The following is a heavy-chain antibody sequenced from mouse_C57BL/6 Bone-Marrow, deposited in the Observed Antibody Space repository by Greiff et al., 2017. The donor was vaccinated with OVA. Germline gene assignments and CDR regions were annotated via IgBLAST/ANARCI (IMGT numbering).Heavy chain of an antibody. Sequence: QVQLQQPGAELVKPGASVKVSCKASGYTFTSYWMHWVKQRPGQGLEWIGRIHPSDSDTNYNQKFKGKATLTVDKSSSTAYMQLSSLTSEDSAVYYCAFYCSSSSWFAYWGQGTLVTVSA. J-gene: IGHJ3*01. CDR2: IHPSDSDT. D-gene: IGHD1-1*01. CDR1: GYTFTSYW. V-gene: IGHV1-74*01. CDR3: AFYCSSSSWFAY.